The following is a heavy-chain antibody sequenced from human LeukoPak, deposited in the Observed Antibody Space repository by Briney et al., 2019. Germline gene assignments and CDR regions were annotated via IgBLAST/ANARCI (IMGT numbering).Heavy chain of an antibody. Sequence: SETLSLTCTVSGGSVSNYYWNWIRQPPGKGLEWIGYIYYSGSTNYNPSLKSRVTISVDTSKNQFSLKLSSVTAADTAVYYCARHRYGMDVWGQGTTVTVSS. CDR2: IYYSGST. V-gene: IGHV4-59*08. J-gene: IGHJ6*02. CDR3: ARHRYGMDV. CDR1: GGSVSNYY.